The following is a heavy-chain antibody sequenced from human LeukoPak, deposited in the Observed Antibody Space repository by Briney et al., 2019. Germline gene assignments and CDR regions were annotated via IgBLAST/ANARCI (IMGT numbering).Heavy chain of an antibody. CDR1: GFTFSSYW. CDR3: AKGFEQGPPFDY. Sequence: PGGSLRLSCAASGFTFSSYWMHWVRQAPGKGLVWVSRINSDGSSTSYADSVKGRFTISRDNSKNTLYLQMNSLRAEDTAVYYCAKGFEQGPPFDYWGQGTLVTVSS. CDR2: INSDGSST. D-gene: IGHD3-16*01. V-gene: IGHV3-74*01. J-gene: IGHJ4*02.